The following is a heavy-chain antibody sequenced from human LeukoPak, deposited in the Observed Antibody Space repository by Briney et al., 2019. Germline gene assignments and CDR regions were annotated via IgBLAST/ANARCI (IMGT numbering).Heavy chain of an antibody. V-gene: IGHV3-7*01. CDR2: IKQDGSEK. CDR1: GFTFSSYW. CDR3: AKLGGSGSAYAFDI. J-gene: IGHJ3*02. D-gene: IGHD3-10*01. Sequence: GGSLRLSCAASGFTFSSYWMTWVRQAPGKGLEWVANIKQDGSEKYYVDSVKGRFTVSRDNAKKSLYLQMNSLRAEDTAVYYCAKLGGSGSAYAFDIWGQGTMVTVSS.